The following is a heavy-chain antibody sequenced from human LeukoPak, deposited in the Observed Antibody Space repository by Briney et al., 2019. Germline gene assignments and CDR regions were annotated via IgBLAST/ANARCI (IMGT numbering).Heavy chain of an antibody. D-gene: IGHD2-15*01. Sequence: ASVKVSCKASGYTFTGYYMHWVRQAPGQGLEWMGWINPNSGGTNYAQKFQGRVTMTRDTSISTAYMELSRLRSDDAAVYYCARANVVVVAATRGGVYYYYMDVWGKGTTVTVSS. CDR3: ARANVVVVAATRGGVYYYYMDV. CDR2: INPNSGGT. V-gene: IGHV1-2*02. CDR1: GYTFTGYY. J-gene: IGHJ6*03.